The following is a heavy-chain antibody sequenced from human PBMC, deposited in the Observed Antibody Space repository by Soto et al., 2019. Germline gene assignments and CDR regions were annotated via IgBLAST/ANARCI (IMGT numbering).Heavy chain of an antibody. CDR3: ARDHDSSDKGWVGFDP. V-gene: IGHV3-74*01. CDR2: INSDGSST. J-gene: IGHJ5*02. D-gene: IGHD3-22*01. Sequence: GGSLRLSCAASGFTFSIYWMHWVRQAPGKGLVWVSRINSDGSSTSYADSVKGRFTISRDNAKNTLYLQMNSLRAEDTAVYYCARDHDSSDKGWVGFDPWGQGTLVTVSS. CDR1: GFTFSIYW.